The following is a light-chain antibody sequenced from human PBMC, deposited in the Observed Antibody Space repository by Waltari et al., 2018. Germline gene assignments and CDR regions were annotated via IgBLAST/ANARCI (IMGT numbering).Light chain of an antibody. CDR3: QQYNAWPPWT. V-gene: IGKV3-15*01. CDR2: GAS. CDR1: QSIRSN. J-gene: IGKJ1*01. Sequence: EIVMTQSPATLSVSPGESATLSCRASQSIRSNFAWYQQKPGQAPRLLIYGASTRATGVPARFSGSGSGTEFILTISSLQSEDFAVYYCQQYNAWPPWTFGQGTKVEIK.